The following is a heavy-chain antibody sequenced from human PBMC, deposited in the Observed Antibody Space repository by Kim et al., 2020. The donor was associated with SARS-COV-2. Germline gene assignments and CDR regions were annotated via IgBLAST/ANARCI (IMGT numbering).Heavy chain of an antibody. J-gene: IGHJ5*02. CDR3: AKDLPEDSSGYYYVSGFDP. V-gene: IGHV3-30*02. D-gene: IGHD3-22*01. Sequence: GRFTISRDNSKNTLYLQMNSLRAEDTAVYYCAKDLPEDSSGYYYVSGFDPWGQGTLVTVSS.